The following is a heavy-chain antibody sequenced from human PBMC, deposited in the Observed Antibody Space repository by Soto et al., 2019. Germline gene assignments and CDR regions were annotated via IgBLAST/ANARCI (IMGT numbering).Heavy chain of an antibody. CDR2: IDPSSTYM. D-gene: IGHD1-20*01. J-gene: IGHJ6*02. CDR1: GFTFSTFT. V-gene: IGHV3-21*02. Sequence: EVQLVESGGGLVKPGGSLRLSCAAAGFTFSTFTMNWVRQAPGQGVEWVSSIDPSSTYMFYAASVTGRFTISRDNAKNSVYLQMDCLSAEDTAVDYCALEPGSYSWNDGLMEVWFQGTKVTVS. CDR3: ALEPGSYSWNDGLMEV.